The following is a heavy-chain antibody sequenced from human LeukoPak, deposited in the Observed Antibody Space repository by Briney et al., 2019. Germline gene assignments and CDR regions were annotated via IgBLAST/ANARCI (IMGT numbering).Heavy chain of an antibody. CDR3: ARDLCRGYCSSTSEPFDY. J-gene: IGHJ4*02. V-gene: IGHV4-4*07. CDR1: GGSISSYY. CDR2: IYTSGST. Sequence: SETLSLTCTVSGGSISSYYWSWIRQPAGKGLEWIGRIYTSGSTNYNPSLKSRVTMSVDTSKNQFSLKLSSVTAADTAVYYCARDLCRGYCSSTSEPFDYWGQGTLVTVSS. D-gene: IGHD2-2*01.